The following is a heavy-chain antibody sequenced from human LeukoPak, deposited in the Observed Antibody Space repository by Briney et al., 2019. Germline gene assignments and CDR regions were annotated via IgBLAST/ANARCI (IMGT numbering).Heavy chain of an antibody. Sequence: ASVKVSCKASGYTFTSYDINWVRQATGQGLEWMGWMNPNSGNTGYAQKFQGRVTMTRNTSISTAYMEQSSLRSEDTAVYYCARVRLYYYYMDVWGKGTTVTVSS. V-gene: IGHV1-8*01. CDR1: GYTFTSYD. J-gene: IGHJ6*03. CDR2: MNPNSGNT. CDR3: ARVRLYYYYMDV.